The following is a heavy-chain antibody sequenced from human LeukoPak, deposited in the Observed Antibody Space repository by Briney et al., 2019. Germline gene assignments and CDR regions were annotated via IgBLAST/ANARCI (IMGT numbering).Heavy chain of an antibody. J-gene: IGHJ3*02. V-gene: IGHV4-4*09. CDR2: IYTTGRT. Sequence: PSETLSLTCSVSGGSFNSYYWSWVRQPPGKGLEWIGYIYTTGRTNYNPSLKSRVPISVDTSRNQFSLKLTSVSAADTAVYYCAKILGSGVWYGFDIWGQGTMVTVSS. D-gene: IGHD2-21*02. CDR1: GGSFNSYY. CDR3: AKILGSGVWYGFDI.